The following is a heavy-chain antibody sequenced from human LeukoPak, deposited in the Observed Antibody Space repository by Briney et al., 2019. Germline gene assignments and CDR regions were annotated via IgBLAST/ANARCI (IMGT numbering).Heavy chain of an antibody. J-gene: IGHJ4*02. D-gene: IGHD1-26*01. CDR3: ARSYSGSYWGFDY. V-gene: IGHV4-61*02. CDR1: GDSISSGDYY. CDR2: ISSSGST. Sequence: PSQTLSLTCTVSGDSISSGDYYWSWIRQPAGKGLEWIGRISSSGSTNYNPSLKSRVTISVDTSKNQFSLKLSSVTAADTAVYYCARSYSGSYWGFDYWGQGTLVTVSS.